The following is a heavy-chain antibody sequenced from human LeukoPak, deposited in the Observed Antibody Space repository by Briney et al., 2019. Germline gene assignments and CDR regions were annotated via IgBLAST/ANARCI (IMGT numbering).Heavy chain of an antibody. CDR3: ARHSSGWYLDDY. V-gene: IGHV1-8*03. CDR2: MNPNSGNT. J-gene: IGHJ4*02. D-gene: IGHD6-19*01. Sequence: ASVRVSCKASGYTFTSYDINWVRQATGQGLEWMGWMNPNSGNTGYAQKFQGRVTITTDESTSTAYMELSSLRSEDTAVYYCARHSSGWYLDDYWGQGTLVTVSS. CDR1: GYTFTSYD.